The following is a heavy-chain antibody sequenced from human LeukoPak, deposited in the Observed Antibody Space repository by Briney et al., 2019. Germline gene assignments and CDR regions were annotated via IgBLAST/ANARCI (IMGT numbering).Heavy chain of an antibody. CDR2: IKQDGSEK. J-gene: IGHJ4*02. D-gene: IGHD6-13*01. Sequence: GGSLRLSCAASGFTFSSYWMSWVRQAPGKGLEWVANIKQDGSEKYHVDSVKGRFTISRDNAKNSLYLQMNSLRAEDTAVYYCARDLLGSSWYPAYDYWGQGTLVTVSS. V-gene: IGHV3-7*03. CDR3: ARDLLGSSWYPAYDY. CDR1: GFTFSSYW.